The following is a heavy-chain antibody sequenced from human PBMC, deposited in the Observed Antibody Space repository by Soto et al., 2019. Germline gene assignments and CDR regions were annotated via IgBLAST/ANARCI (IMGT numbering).Heavy chain of an antibody. CDR1: GYTFTSYG. D-gene: IGHD5-18*01. J-gene: IGHJ4*02. CDR3: AIDPALNVNTAQIFDY. Sequence: QVQLVQSGAEVKKPGASVKVSCKVSGYTFTSYGISWVRQAPGQGLEWMGWISAYNGNTNYAQRLQGRVTLTTDTSTSAADMEPRRRRSDRATVYFWAIDPALNVNTAQIFDYWRQATLVPVSP. CDR2: ISAYNGNT. V-gene: IGHV1-18*01.